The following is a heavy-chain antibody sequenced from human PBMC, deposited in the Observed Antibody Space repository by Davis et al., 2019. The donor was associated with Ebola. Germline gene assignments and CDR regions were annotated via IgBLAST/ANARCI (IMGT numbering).Heavy chain of an antibody. CDR2: IKQDGSEK. D-gene: IGHD6-19*01. J-gene: IGHJ4*02. V-gene: IGHV3-7*01. CDR1: GFTFSSYW. CDR3: ARDSSSGWYSY. Sequence: PGGSLRLSCAASGFTFSSYWMSWVRQAPGKGLEWVANIKQDGSEKYYVDSVKGRFTISRDNAKNSLYLQMSSLRAEDTAVYYCARDSSSGWYSYWGQGTLVTVSS.